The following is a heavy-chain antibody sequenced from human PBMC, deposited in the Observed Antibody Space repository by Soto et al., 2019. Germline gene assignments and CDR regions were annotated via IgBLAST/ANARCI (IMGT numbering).Heavy chain of an antibody. V-gene: IGHV3-30*03. D-gene: IGHD3-10*01. CDR1: GFPFTSYG. CDR3: VGGQYYFDY. CDR2: ISYDGSDK. Sequence: PGGSLRFSCAASGFPFTSYGMHWVREGPDKGLEWVAIISYDGSDKYYADSVKGRFTISRDNSKNTLYLQMNSLRPEDTALYYCVGGQYYFDYRGQGTLVTVSS. J-gene: IGHJ4*02.